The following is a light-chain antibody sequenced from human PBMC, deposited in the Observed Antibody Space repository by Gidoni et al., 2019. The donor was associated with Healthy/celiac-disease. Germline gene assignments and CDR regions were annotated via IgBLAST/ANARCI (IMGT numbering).Light chain of an antibody. J-gene: IGKJ1*01. CDR2: GAS. CDR3: QQYGSSLSWT. V-gene: IGKV3-20*01. Sequence: EIVLTQSPGTLSLSPGARATLSCRASQSVSSSYLAWYQQKPGQAPRLRIYGASSRATGIPDRFSGSGSGTDFTLTISRLEPEDFAVYYCQQYGSSLSWTFGQGTKVEIK. CDR1: QSVSSSY.